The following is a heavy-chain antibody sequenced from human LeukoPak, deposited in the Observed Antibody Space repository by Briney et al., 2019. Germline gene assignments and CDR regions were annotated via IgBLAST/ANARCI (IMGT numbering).Heavy chain of an antibody. V-gene: IGHV5-51*01. CDR2: IYPGDSET. CDR3: AVLQLWANVFDV. J-gene: IGHJ3*01. D-gene: IGHD3-16*01. CDR1: GYNFDSFW. Sequence: GESLKISCKAYGYNFDSFWIGWVRQMPGKGLEWMGIIYPGDSETRYSPSFQGQFTMSADKSINTAYLQWSSLKASDTAIYYCAVLQLWANVFDVWGQGAMVTVTS.